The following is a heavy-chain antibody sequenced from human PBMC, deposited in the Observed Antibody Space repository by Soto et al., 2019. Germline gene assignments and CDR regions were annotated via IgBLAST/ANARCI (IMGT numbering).Heavy chain of an antibody. Sequence: SSETLSLTCTVSGGSISSSSYYWGWIRQPPGKGLEWIGSIYYSGSTYYNPSLKSRVTISVDTSKNQFSLKLSSVTAADTAAYYCASTRPYGDPFDYWGQGTLVTVSS. CDR2: IYYSGST. J-gene: IGHJ4*02. D-gene: IGHD4-17*01. V-gene: IGHV4-39*01. CDR3: ASTRPYGDPFDY. CDR1: GGSISSSSYY.